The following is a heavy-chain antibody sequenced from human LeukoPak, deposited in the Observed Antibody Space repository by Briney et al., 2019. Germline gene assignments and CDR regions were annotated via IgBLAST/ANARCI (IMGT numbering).Heavy chain of an antibody. CDR1: GGSFSGYY. V-gene: IGHV4-34*01. Sequence: SETLSLTCAVYGGSFSGYYWSWIRQPPGKGLEWIGEINHSGSTNYNTSLKSRVTISVDTSKNQFSLKLSSVTAADTAVYYCARGSNIVVVPAASDAFDIWGQGTMVTVSS. J-gene: IGHJ3*02. D-gene: IGHD2-2*01. CDR3: ARGSNIVVVPAASDAFDI. CDR2: INHSGST.